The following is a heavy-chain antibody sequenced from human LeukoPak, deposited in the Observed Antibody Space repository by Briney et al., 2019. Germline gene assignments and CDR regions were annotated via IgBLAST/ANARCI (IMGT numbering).Heavy chain of an antibody. CDR3: ARVLYDCVWGSYRLIDY. CDR1: GGTFSSYA. D-gene: IGHD3-16*02. CDR2: IIPIFGTA. Sequence: SVKVSCKASGGTFSSYAISWVRQAPGQGLEWMGGIIPIFGTANYAQKFQGRVTITADESTSTAYMELSSLRSEDTAVYYCARVLYDCVWGSYRLIDYWGQGTLVTVSS. J-gene: IGHJ4*02. V-gene: IGHV1-69*01.